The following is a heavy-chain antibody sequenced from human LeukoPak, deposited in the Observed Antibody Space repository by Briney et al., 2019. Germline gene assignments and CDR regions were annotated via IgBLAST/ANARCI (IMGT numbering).Heavy chain of an antibody. CDR2: ISSSSSTI. J-gene: IGHJ4*02. D-gene: IGHD3-3*01. V-gene: IGHV3-48*01. Sequence: PGGSLRLSCAASGFTFSSYSMNWVRQAPGKGLEWVSYISSSSSTIYYADSVKGRFTISRDNAKNSLYLHMNSLRAENTAVYYCARALLGFSFYYWGQGTLVTVSS. CDR3: ARALLGFSFYY. CDR1: GFTFSSYS.